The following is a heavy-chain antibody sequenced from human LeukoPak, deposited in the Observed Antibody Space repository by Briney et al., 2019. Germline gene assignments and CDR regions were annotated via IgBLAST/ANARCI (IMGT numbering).Heavy chain of an antibody. J-gene: IGHJ4*02. CDR2: TYYGSKWYN. Sequence: SQTLSLTCAISGDSVSSNSAAWNWIRQSPSRGLEWLGRTYYGSKWYNDYAVSVKSRITINPDTSKNQFSLQLNSVTPEDTAVYYCARDRIDYYDSSGYYLDYWGQGTLVTVSS. CDR1: GDSVSSNSAA. V-gene: IGHV6-1*01. CDR3: ARDRIDYYDSSGYYLDY. D-gene: IGHD3-22*01.